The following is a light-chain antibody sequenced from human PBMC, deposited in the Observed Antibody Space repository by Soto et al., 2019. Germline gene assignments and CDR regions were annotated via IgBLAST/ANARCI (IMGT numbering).Light chain of an antibody. V-gene: IGLV2-8*01. Sequence: QSALTQPPSASGSPGQSVTISCTGTSSDVGAYIYVSWHQHHPGKAPKLIIYEASKRPSGVPDRFSGSKSGDTASLTVSGLQAEDEADYYCGSYAGGNNPYVFGTGTKLPS. CDR1: SSDVGAYIY. CDR2: EAS. CDR3: GSYAGGNNPYV. J-gene: IGLJ1*01.